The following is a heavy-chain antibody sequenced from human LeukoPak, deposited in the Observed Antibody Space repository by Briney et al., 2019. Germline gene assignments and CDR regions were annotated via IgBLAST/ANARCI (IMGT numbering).Heavy chain of an antibody. CDR2: ISSSSSTI. V-gene: IGHV3-48*02. CDR1: GFTFSSYS. Sequence: QSGGSLRLSCAASGFTFSSYSMNWVRQAPGKGLEWVSYISSSSSTIYYADSVKGRFTISRDNAKNSLYLQMNSLRDEDTAVYYCARRPNYDFWSGYYEVDYWGQGTLVTVSS. J-gene: IGHJ4*02. CDR3: ARRPNYDFWSGYYEVDY. D-gene: IGHD3-3*01.